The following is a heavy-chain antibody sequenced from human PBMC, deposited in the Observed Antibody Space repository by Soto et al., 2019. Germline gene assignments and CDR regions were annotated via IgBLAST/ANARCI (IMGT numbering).Heavy chain of an antibody. CDR1: GGSVSSTSAA. J-gene: IGHJ6*02. Sequence: SQTLSRTGASCGGSVSSTSAAWNWIRQTTSRGLEWLGRTYYRSKWYNEYAVSVKSRITINPDTSKNQFSLQLNSVTPEDTAVYYCARVMYDTATYYYYYGMDVWGQGTTVTVSS. CDR3: ARVMYDTATYYYYYGMDV. D-gene: IGHD5-18*01. V-gene: IGHV6-1*01. CDR2: TYYRSKWYN.